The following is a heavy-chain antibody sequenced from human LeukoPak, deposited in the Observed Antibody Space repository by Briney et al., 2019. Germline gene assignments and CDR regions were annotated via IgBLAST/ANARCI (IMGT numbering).Heavy chain of an antibody. CDR3: ARGLQYQLLKALGYYYMDV. CDR1: GGTFSSHA. D-gene: IGHD2-2*01. Sequence: SVKVSCKASGGTFSSHAIAWVRQAPGQGPEWMGGIIPISGTANYAQKFQGRVTITTDESTSTAYMELSSLTSDDTAVYYCARGLQYQLLKALGYYYMDVWGGGTTVTVSS. J-gene: IGHJ6*03. CDR2: IIPISGTA. V-gene: IGHV1-69*05.